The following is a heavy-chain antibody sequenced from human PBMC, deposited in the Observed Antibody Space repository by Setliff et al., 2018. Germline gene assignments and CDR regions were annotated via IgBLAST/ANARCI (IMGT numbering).Heavy chain of an antibody. J-gene: IGHJ4*02. CDR3: AREARYSYGHRPFDY. D-gene: IGHD5-18*01. CDR2: IYYRGST. CDR1: GGSISSYY. Sequence: PSETLSLTCTVSGGSISSYYWSWIRQPPGKGLKWIGYIYYRGSTNYNPSPNIRVTISVDTSKNKFSLKLSSVTAADTAVYSCAREARYSYGHRPFDYWGKGTLVTVSS. V-gene: IGHV4-59*01.